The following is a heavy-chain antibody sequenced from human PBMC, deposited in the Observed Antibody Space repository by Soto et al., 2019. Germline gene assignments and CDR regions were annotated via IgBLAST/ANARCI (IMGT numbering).Heavy chain of an antibody. CDR3: AKVSSYYDSSGYYFDI. CDR1: GYTFTGYY. CDR2: INPNSGGT. Sequence: ASVKVSCKASGYTFTGYYMHWVRHAPGQGLEWMGWINPNSGGTNYAQKFQGWVTMNRDTSISKAYMELSRLRSDDTAVYYCAKVSSYYDSSGYYFDIWGQGTMVTVSS. V-gene: IGHV1-2*04. J-gene: IGHJ3*02. D-gene: IGHD3-22*01.